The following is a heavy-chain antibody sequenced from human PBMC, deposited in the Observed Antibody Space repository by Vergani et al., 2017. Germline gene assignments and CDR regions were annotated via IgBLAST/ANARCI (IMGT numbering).Heavy chain of an antibody. J-gene: IGHJ3*02. CDR2: IYYSGST. CDR3: AKYMFLEWLLYVGIGAFDI. Sequence: QVQLQESGPGLVKPSQTLSLTCTVSGGSISSGGYYWSWIRQHPGKGLEWIGYIYYSGSTYYNPSLKSRVTISVDTSKNQFSLKLSSVTAEDTAVYYCAKYMFLEWLLYVGIGAFDIWGQGTMVTVSS. D-gene: IGHD3-3*01. V-gene: IGHV4-31*03. CDR1: GGSISSGGYY.